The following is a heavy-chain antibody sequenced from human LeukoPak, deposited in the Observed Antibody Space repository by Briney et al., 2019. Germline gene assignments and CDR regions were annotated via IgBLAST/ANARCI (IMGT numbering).Heavy chain of an antibody. D-gene: IGHD3-16*02. Sequence: GGSLRLSCATSGFTFSGSAMHWVRQASGKGLERVGRIRSKANSYATAYAASVKGRFTISRDDSKNTAYLQMNSLKTEDTAVYYCTSSGYPFDYWGQRTRVTVSS. V-gene: IGHV3-73*01. CDR2: IRSKANSYAT. J-gene: IGHJ4*02. CDR1: GFTFSGSA. CDR3: TSSGYPFDY.